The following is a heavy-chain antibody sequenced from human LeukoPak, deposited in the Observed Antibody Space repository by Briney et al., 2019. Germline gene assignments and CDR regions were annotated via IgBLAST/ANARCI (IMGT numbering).Heavy chain of an antibody. D-gene: IGHD5-24*01. J-gene: IGHJ4*02. CDR2: ISNSGSSI. Sequence: GGSLRLSCAASGFTFSSYEMNWVRQAPGKGLERLSHISNSGSSIQYADSVKGRFTISRDNAKNSLYLQMNSLRVEDTAVYYCARTRDGPFAYWGQGTLVTVSS. CDR1: GFTFSSYE. CDR3: ARTRDGPFAY. V-gene: IGHV3-48*03.